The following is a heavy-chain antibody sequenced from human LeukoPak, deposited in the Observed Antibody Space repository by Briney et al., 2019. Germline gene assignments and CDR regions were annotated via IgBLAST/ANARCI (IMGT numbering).Heavy chain of an antibody. CDR2: INPSGGST. Sequence: ASVKVSCKASGGTFSSYAISWVRQAPGQGLEWMGIINPSGGSTSYAQKFQGRVTMTRDTSTSTVYMELSSLRSEDTAVYYCARDGRVVVTAIPVLPDYWGQGTLVTVSS. D-gene: IGHD2-21*02. J-gene: IGHJ4*02. CDR1: GGTFSSYA. CDR3: ARDGRVVVTAIPVLPDY. V-gene: IGHV1-46*01.